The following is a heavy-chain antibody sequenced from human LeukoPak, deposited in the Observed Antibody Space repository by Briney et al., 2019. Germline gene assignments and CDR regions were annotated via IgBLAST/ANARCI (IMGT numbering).Heavy chain of an antibody. D-gene: IGHD1-14*01. J-gene: IGHJ4*02. CDR1: GGSISSSSYY. V-gene: IGHV4-39*01. Sequence: SETLSLTCTVSGGSISSSSYYWGWIRQPPGKGLEWIGSIYYSGSTYYNPSLKSRVTISVDTSKNQFSLKLSSVTAADTAVYYCVRLPWRVTVDYWGQGTLVTVSS. CDR2: IYYSGST. CDR3: VRLPWRVTVDY.